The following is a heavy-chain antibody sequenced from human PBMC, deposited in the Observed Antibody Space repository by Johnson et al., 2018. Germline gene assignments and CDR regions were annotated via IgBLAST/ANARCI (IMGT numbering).Heavy chain of an antibody. CDR2: ISWNSGNI. D-gene: IGHD2-21*02. V-gene: IGHV3-9*01. Sequence: VQLQESGGTLVQPGGSLRLSCAASGFTFDDHTMHWVRQAPGKGLEWVSSISWNSGNIDYVDSVKGRFTISRDNAKNSLYLQMNSLRAEDTALYYCAGEGKQIGVVTAIVAEGFDYWGQGTLVTVSS. J-gene: IGHJ4*02. CDR1: GFTFDDHT. CDR3: AGEGKQIGVVTAIVAEGFDY.